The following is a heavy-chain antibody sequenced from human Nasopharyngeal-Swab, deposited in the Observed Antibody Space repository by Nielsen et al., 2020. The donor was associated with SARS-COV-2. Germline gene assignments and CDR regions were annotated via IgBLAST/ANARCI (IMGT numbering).Heavy chain of an antibody. Sequence: GGSLRLSCAASGFTFRSHWMTWVRQAPGKGLGWVANIKQDGSEKEYVDSVKGRFTISRDNAQNSVYLQMNSVRVDDTAVYYCARGIGWFPDWGQGTLVTVLS. D-gene: IGHD6-19*01. J-gene: IGHJ4*02. CDR2: IKQDGSEK. CDR1: GFTFRSHW. V-gene: IGHV3-7*01. CDR3: ARGIGWFPD.